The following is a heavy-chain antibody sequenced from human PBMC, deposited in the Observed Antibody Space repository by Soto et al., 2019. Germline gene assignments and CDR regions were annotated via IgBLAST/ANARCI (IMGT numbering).Heavy chain of an antibody. CDR3: ARREYCTSSSCPYYYYGMDV. Sequence: GESLKISCKGSGYSFTTYWIGWVRQMPGKGLEWMGIIYPGDSDVRYSPSFQGQVTISADKSISTAYLRWNSLKASDTAMYYCARREYCTSSSCPYYYYGMDVWGQGTTVTVSS. CDR2: IYPGDSDV. V-gene: IGHV5-51*01. CDR1: GYSFTTYW. J-gene: IGHJ6*02. D-gene: IGHD2-2*01.